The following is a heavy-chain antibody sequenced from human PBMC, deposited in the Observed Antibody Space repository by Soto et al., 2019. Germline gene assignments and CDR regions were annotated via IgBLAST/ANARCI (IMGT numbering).Heavy chain of an antibody. D-gene: IGHD6-13*01. CDR3: ARDGYSSSSNWFDP. Sequence: ASVKVSCKASGGTFSSYGISWVRQAPGQGLEWMGWISAYNGNTNYAQKLQGRVTMTTDTSTSTAYMELRSLRSDDTAVYYCARDGYSSSSNWFDPWGQGTLVTVSS. CDR1: GGTFSSYG. CDR2: ISAYNGNT. V-gene: IGHV1-18*01. J-gene: IGHJ5*02.